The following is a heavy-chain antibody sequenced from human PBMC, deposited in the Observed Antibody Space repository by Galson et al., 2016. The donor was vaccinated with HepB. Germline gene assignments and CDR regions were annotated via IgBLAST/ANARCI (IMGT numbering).Heavy chain of an antibody. CDR3: AKEIAAPGLLGACDV. CDR1: GYTFTSYW. CDR2: IYPGDSDT. J-gene: IGHJ3*01. D-gene: IGHD6-13*01. V-gene: IGHV5-51*01. Sequence: QSGAEVTKPGESLKISCTASGYTFTSYWVGWVRQMPGKGLEWMGIIYPGDSDTRYAPSFHGQVTISADKTLRTAYLQWRSLKASDTAMYFCAKEIAAPGLLGACDVWGQGTMVTVSS.